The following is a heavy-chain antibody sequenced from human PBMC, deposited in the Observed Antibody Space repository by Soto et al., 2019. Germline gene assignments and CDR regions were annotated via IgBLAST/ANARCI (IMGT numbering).Heavy chain of an antibody. CDR3: AREYVGATKGRGYYYYGMDV. CDR2: IWHDGSTK. J-gene: IGHJ6*02. D-gene: IGHD1-26*01. V-gene: IGHV3-33*08. Sequence: GGSLRLSCAASGFTFSSYCMHWVRQAPGKGLEWVAVIWHDGSTKYYADSVKGRFTISRDNSKNTLYLQMNSLRAEDTAVYYCAREYVGATKGRGYYYYGMDVWGQGTMVTVSS. CDR1: GFTFSSYC.